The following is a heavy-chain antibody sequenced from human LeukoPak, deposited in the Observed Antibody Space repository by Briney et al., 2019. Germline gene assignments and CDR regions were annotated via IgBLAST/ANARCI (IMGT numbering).Heavy chain of an antibody. CDR1: GYTFTSYD. CDR3: AALSGSYEQNDAFDI. Sequence: ASVKVSCKASGYTFTSYDINWVRQATGQGLEWMGWMNPNSGNTGYAQKFQGRVTITRNTSISTAYMELSSLRSEDTAVYYCAALSGSYEQNDAFDIWGQGTMVTVSS. V-gene: IGHV1-8*03. CDR2: MNPNSGNT. J-gene: IGHJ3*02. D-gene: IGHD1-26*01.